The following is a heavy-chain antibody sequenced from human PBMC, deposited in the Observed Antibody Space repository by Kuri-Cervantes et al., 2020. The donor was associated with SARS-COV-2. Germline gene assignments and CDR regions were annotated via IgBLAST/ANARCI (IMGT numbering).Heavy chain of an antibody. CDR2: ISGSGGST. V-gene: IGHV3-23*01. J-gene: IGHJ6*02. CDR1: GFTFSSYA. Sequence: GVLKISCAASGFTFSSYAMSWVRQAPGKGLEWVSAISGSGGSTYYADSVKGRFTISRDNSKNTLYLQMNSLRAEDTAVYYCAKGGAADNHYYYYYGMDVWGQGTTVTVSS. CDR3: AKGGAADNHYYYYYGMDV. D-gene: IGHD3-16*01.